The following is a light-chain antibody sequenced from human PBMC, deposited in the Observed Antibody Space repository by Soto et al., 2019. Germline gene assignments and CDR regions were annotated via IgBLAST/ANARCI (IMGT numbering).Light chain of an antibody. CDR3: AAWDDSLSGVV. CDR2: RNH. Sequence: QSVPTQPPSASVPPGQRVTIACTGGSSNIGSYYVFWYQNITGTAPKLLIYRNHQRPSVGPDRFSGSKSGPSASLAISGLRSEDESDYYCAAWDDSLSGVVFVGGTQLTVL. V-gene: IGLV1-47*01. J-gene: IGLJ2*01. CDR1: SSNIGSYY.